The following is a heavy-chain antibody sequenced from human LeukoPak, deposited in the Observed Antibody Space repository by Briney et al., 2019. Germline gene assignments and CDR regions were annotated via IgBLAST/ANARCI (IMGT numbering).Heavy chain of an antibody. V-gene: IGHV4-59*01. Sequence: PSETLSLTCTVSGGSISSYYWSWIRQPPGKGLEWIGYIYYSGSTNYNPSLKSRVTISVDTSKNQFSLKLSSVTAADTAVYYCARVDRGGQFDYWGQGTLVTVSS. CDR3: ARVDRGGQFDY. J-gene: IGHJ4*02. CDR2: IYYSGST. CDR1: GGSISSYY. D-gene: IGHD1-14*01.